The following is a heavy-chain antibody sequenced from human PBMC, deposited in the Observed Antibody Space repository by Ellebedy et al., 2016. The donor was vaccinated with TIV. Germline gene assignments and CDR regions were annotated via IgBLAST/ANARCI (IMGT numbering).Heavy chain of an antibody. V-gene: IGHV4-34*01. CDR3: ARGLLPATLDY. Sequence: SETLSLTXAVYGGSFSGYYWSWIRQPPGKGLEWIGEINHSGSTNYNPSLKSRVTISVDTSKNQFSLKLSSVTAADTAVYYCARGLLPATLDYWGQGTLVTVSS. J-gene: IGHJ4*02. CDR2: INHSGST. D-gene: IGHD2-2*01. CDR1: GGSFSGYY.